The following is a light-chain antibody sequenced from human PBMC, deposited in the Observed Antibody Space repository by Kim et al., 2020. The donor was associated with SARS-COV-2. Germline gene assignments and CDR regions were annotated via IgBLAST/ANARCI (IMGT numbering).Light chain of an antibody. Sequence: SASVGERVTITCRASQSISSWLAWYQQKPGKAPKLLIYKASSLESGVPSRFSGSGSRTEFTLTISSLQPDDFATYYCQQYNSYPYTFGQGTKLEI. CDR2: KAS. CDR3: QQYNSYPYT. V-gene: IGKV1-5*03. J-gene: IGKJ2*01. CDR1: QSISSW.